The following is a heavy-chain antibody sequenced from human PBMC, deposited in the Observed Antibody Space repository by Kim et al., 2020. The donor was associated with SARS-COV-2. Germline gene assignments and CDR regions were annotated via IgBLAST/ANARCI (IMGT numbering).Heavy chain of an antibody. J-gene: IGHJ6*02. CDR2: LNTNPGNP. CDR3: ARGGIAAAGAAMNYYYYYGIDV. D-gene: IGHD6-13*01. CDR1: GYTFTSYA. V-gene: IGHV7-4-1*02. Sequence: ASVKVSCKASGYTFTSYAMNWVRQAPGQGLEWMGWLNTNPGNPTYAQGFTGRFVFSLDTSVSTAYLQISSLKAEDTAVYYCARGGIAAAGAAMNYYYYYGIDVWGQGTTVTVSS.